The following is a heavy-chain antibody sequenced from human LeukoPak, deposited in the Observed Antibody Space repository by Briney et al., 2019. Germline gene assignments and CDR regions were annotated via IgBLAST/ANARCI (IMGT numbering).Heavy chain of an antibody. Sequence: SETLSLTCTVPGGSISSYYWSWIRQPPGKGLEWIGYIYYSGSTNYNPSLKSRVTISVDTSKNQFSLKLSSVTAADTAVYYCARAMYGSGRGEIDYWGQGTLVTVSS. D-gene: IGHD3-10*01. J-gene: IGHJ4*02. CDR2: IYYSGST. CDR1: GGSISSYY. V-gene: IGHV4-59*01. CDR3: ARAMYGSGRGEIDY.